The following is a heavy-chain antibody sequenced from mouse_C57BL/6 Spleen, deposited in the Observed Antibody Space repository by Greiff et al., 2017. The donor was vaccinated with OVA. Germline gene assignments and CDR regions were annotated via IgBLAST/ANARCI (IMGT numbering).Heavy chain of an antibody. D-gene: IGHD1-1*01. CDR2: INPNNGGT. CDR1: GYTFTDYY. CDR3: AREGYYYGSSYLYYFDY. J-gene: IGHJ2*01. V-gene: IGHV1-26*01. Sequence: EVQLQQSGPELVKPGASVKISCKASGYTFTDYYMNWVKQSHGKSLEWIGDINPNNGGTSYNQKFKGKATLTVDKSSSTAYMESRSQTSEDSAGYYCAREGYYYGSSYLYYFDYWGQGTTLTVSS.